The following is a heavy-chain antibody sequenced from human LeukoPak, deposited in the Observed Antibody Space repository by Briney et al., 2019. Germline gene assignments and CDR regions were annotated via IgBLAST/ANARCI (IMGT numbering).Heavy chain of an antibody. CDR1: GYTFTSYD. Sequence: GASVKVSCKASGYTFTSYDINWVRQATGQGLEWMGWMNSNSGNTGYAQKFQGRVTITRNTSISTAYMELSSLRSEDTAVYYCARGVGGRRITIFGVAYYYYYMDVWGKGTTVTVSS. D-gene: IGHD3-3*01. CDR2: MNSNSGNT. J-gene: IGHJ6*03. V-gene: IGHV1-8*03. CDR3: ARGVGGRRITIFGVAYYYYYMDV.